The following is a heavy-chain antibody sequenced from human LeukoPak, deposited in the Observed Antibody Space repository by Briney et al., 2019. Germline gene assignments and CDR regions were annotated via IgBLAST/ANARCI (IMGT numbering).Heavy chain of an antibody. D-gene: IGHD3-16*02. J-gene: IGHJ4*02. V-gene: IGHV3-7*03. Sequence: PGGSLRLSCAASGFTFSSYWMSWVRQAPGKGLEWVANIKQDGSEKYYVDSVKGRFTISRDNAKNSLYLQMNSLRAEDTALYYCAKDIVRHPYYFDYWGQGTLVTVSS. CDR1: GFTFSSYW. CDR2: IKQDGSEK. CDR3: AKDIVRHPYYFDY.